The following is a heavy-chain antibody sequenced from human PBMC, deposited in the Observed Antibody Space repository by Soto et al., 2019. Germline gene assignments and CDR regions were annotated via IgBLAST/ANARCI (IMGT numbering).Heavy chain of an antibody. CDR1: GFTFSSYG. D-gene: IGHD2-15*01. J-gene: IGHJ4*02. Sequence: QVQLVESGGGVVQPGRSLRLSCAASGFTFSSYGMHWVRQAPGKGLEWVAVIWYDGSNKYYADSVKGRFTISRDNSKNTLYLQMNSLRAEDTAVYYCARDGWGCSGGNCYFDYWGQGTLVTVSS. CDR3: ARDGWGCSGGNCYFDY. V-gene: IGHV3-33*01. CDR2: IWYDGSNK.